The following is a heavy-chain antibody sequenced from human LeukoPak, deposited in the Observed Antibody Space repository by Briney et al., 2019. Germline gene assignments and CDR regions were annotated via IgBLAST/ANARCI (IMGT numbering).Heavy chain of an antibody. V-gene: IGHV4-39*07. CDR2: IHNSGTT. CDR3: ARRYYYNLGSFPFDF. D-gene: IGHD3-10*01. Sequence: PSETLSLTCTVSGGSISIGGHYWSWIRQSSGKGLEWIGEIHNSGTTDYNPSLNSRVTISEDTSKNQFYLDLSSVTAADTAVYYCARRYYYNLGSFPFDFWGQGTLVTVSS. J-gene: IGHJ4*02. CDR1: GGSISIGGHY.